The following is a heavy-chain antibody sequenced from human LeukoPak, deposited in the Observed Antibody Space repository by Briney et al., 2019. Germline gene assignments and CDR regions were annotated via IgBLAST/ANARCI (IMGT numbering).Heavy chain of an antibody. CDR1: EYTFTSYY. CDR3: AKETPNTGWFDP. CDR2: INPSGGST. V-gene: IGHV1-46*01. Sequence: ASVKVSCKASEYTFTSYYMHWVRQAPGQGLEWMGIINPSGGSTSYAQKFQGRVTMTRDTSTSTVYMELTSLRSEDTAMYYCAKETPNTGWFDPWGQGTLVTVSS. D-gene: IGHD1-14*01. J-gene: IGHJ5*02.